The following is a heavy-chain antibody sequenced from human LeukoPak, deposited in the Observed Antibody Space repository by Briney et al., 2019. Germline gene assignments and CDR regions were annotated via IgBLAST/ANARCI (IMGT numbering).Heavy chain of an antibody. CDR1: GYTFTDYY. CDR3: ARSSLYYYYMDV. D-gene: IGHD2-2*01. V-gene: IGHV1-69-2*01. Sequence: ASVKISCKVSGYTFTDYYMHWVPQAPGKGLEWMGLVDPEDGETIYAEKFQGRVTITADTSTDTAYMELSSLRSEDTAVYYCARSSLYYYYMDVWGKGTTVTVSS. J-gene: IGHJ6*03. CDR2: VDPEDGET.